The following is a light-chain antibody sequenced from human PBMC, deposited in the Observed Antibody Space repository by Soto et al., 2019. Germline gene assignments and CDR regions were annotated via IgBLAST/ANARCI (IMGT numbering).Light chain of an antibody. CDR2: GAS. CDR1: QSVSSSY. CDR3: QQYGSPIT. V-gene: IGKV3-20*01. Sequence: IVLTHSPGTLSFSPGEIATLSVWASQSVSSSYLAWYQQKPGQAPRLLIYGASSRATGIPDRFSGSGSGTDFTLTISRLEPEDFAVYYCQQYGSPITFGQGTRLEIK. J-gene: IGKJ5*01.